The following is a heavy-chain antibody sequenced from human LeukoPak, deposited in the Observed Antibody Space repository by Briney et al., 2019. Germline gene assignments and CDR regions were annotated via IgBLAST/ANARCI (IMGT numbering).Heavy chain of an antibody. CDR1: GGSISSSSYY. Sequence: PSETLSLTCTVSGGSISSSSYYWGWIRQPPWKGLEWIGSIYYSGSTYYNPSLKSRVTISVDTSKNQFSLKLSSVTAADTAVYYCASPRYYYDSSGYVVVDYWGQGTLVTVSS. CDR2: IYYSGST. D-gene: IGHD3-22*01. V-gene: IGHV4-39*01. CDR3: ASPRYYYDSSGYVVVDY. J-gene: IGHJ4*02.